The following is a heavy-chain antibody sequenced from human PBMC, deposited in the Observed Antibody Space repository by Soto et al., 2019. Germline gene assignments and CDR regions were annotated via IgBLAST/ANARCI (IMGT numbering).Heavy chain of an antibody. CDR1: GGSISSGGYY. CDR2: IYYSGST. CDR3: ARDRSGYDSSPRFDY. J-gene: IGHJ4*02. Sequence: QVQLQESGPGLVKPSQTLSLTCTVSGGSISSGGYYWSWIRQHPGKGLEWIGYIYYSGSTYYNPSLKSRVTISVDTSKNQCSLKLSSVTAADTAVYYCARDRSGYDSSPRFDYWGQGTLVTVSS. D-gene: IGHD5-12*01. V-gene: IGHV4-31*03.